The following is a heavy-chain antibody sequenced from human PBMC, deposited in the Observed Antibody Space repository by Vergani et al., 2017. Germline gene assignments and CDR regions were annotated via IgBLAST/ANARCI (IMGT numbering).Heavy chain of an antibody. CDR2: ISASGGTT. D-gene: IGHD1-26*01. V-gene: IGHV3-23*04. CDR3: AKVGARGTYPGDYGFDV. CDR1: GFTFSSYW. Sequence: EVQLVESGGGLVQPGGSLRLSCAASGFTFSSYWMSWVRRAPGKGLEWVSAISASGGTTYYAASVKCRFTVSRENFKDRLHLQLDSLRAEDSAVYFCAKVGARGTYPGDYGFDVWGRGTTVTVAS. J-gene: IGHJ6*02.